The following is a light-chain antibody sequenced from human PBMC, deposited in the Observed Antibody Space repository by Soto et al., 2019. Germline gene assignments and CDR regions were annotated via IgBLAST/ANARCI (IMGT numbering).Light chain of an antibody. V-gene: IGKV1-6*01. Sequence: AIHMSQSPSSLSASVGDRVTITCRASQGIGNDVGWFQQKPGKAPKVLIYAASSLQSGVPSRFSGSGSGTDFTLTISSLQPEDFATYYCLQDHNYPLTFGGGTKVDIK. CDR3: LQDHNYPLT. CDR1: QGIGND. CDR2: AAS. J-gene: IGKJ4*01.